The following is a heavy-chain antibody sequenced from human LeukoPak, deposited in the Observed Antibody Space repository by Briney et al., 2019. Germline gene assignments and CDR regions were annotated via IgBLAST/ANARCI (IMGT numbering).Heavy chain of an antibody. D-gene: IGHD6-19*01. Sequence: GGSLRLSCAASGFTFNNAWMNWVRQAPGKGLEWVGRIKSKADGGTPDYAAPVKGRFTISREDSKHLVFLHMNSLKTEDTALYYCTTAYRIAETGEDWGQGTLVTVSS. CDR3: TTAYRIAETGED. CDR2: IKSKADGGTP. J-gene: IGHJ4*02. CDR1: GFTFNNAW. V-gene: IGHV3-15*01.